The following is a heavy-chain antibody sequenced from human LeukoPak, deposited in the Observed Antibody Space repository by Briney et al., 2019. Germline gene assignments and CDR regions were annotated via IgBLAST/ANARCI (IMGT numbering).Heavy chain of an antibody. CDR2: ISYDGSNK. CDR1: GFTFGSYG. V-gene: IGHV3-30*18. D-gene: IGHD3-22*01. J-gene: IGHJ4*02. Sequence: PGRSLRLSCAASGFTFGSYGMHWVRQAPGKGLEWVAVISYDGSNKYYADSVKGRFTISRDNSKNTLYLQMNSLRAEDTAVYYCAKDYYYDSSGYSNPLGYWGQGTLVTVSS. CDR3: AKDYYYDSSGYSNPLGY.